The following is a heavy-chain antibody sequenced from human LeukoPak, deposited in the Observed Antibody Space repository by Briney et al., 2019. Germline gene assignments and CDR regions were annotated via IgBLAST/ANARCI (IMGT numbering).Heavy chain of an antibody. D-gene: IGHD3-10*01. Sequence: SETLSLTCTVSGGSISPYYWSWMRQAPGTGLEWIGNIFYRGSSNYNASLQSRVSISVDTSKNQFSLSLSSVTAADTAVYYCARLLAGEYDPFDIWGQGTMVTVS. CDR3: ARLLAGEYDPFDI. V-gene: IGHV4-59*08. J-gene: IGHJ3*02. CDR2: IFYRGSS. CDR1: GGSISPYY.